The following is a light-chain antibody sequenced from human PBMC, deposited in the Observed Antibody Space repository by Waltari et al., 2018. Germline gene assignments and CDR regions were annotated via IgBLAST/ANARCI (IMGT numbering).Light chain of an antibody. CDR3: QQAHTFPFT. CDR2: GAS. V-gene: IGKV1-12*01. CDR1: EGLRTW. Sequence: DIQMAQSPSSVSASVGDTVTITCRASEGLRTWLAWYQQKPGKAPKLLIYGASILQSGVPGRFRCSGSGTEFTLTISNLQPDDFASYYCQQAHTFPFTFGPGTKLYIK. J-gene: IGKJ3*01.